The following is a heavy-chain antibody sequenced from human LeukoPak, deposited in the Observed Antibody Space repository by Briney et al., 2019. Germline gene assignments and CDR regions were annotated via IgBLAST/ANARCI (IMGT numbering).Heavy chain of an antibody. CDR3: ASFTSGSYSYYYYYGMDV. V-gene: IGHV4-39*07. CDR2: IYYSGST. D-gene: IGHD1-26*01. Sequence: SETLSLTCTVSGGSISSSSYYWGWIRQPPGKGLEWIGSIYYSGSTYYNPSLKSRVTISVDKSKNQFSLKLSSVTAADTAVYYCASFTSGSYSYYYYYGMDVWGQGTTVTVSS. CDR1: GGSISSSSYY. J-gene: IGHJ6*02.